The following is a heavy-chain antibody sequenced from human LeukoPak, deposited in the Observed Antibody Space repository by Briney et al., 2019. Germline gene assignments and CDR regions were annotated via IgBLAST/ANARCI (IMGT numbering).Heavy chain of an antibody. CDR3: ARVRSHYYMDV. V-gene: IGHV4-39*07. CDR2: IYYSGST. Sequence: SETLSLTCTVSGGSISSSSYYWGWIRQPPGKGLEWIGSIYYSGSTYYNPSLKSRVTISVDTSKNQFSLKLSSVTAADTAVYYCARVRSHYYMDVWGKGTTVTVSS. CDR1: GGSISSSSYY. J-gene: IGHJ6*03.